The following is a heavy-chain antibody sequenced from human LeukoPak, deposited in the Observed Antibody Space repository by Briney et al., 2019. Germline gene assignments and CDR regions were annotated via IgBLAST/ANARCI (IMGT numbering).Heavy chain of an antibody. CDR1: GFAFSSYW. J-gene: IGHJ4*01. Sequence: GGSLRLSCAASGFAFSSYWMAWVRQAPGKGLEWVANIKGDESAKHQADSVKGRFTISRDSAQNTVYLQMSSLRGEDTAVYYCARDVVGSLDYWGHGTLVTVSS. CDR3: ARDVVGSLDY. CDR2: IKGDESAK. V-gene: IGHV3-7*01. D-gene: IGHD1-26*01.